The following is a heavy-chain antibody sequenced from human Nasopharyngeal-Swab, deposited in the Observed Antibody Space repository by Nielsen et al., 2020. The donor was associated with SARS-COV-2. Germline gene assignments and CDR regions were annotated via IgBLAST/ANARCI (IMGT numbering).Heavy chain of an antibody. CDR3: AAGVYYDFWSGYPPLDY. V-gene: IGHV1-58*01. CDR1: GFTFTSSA. Sequence: SVKVSCKASGFTFTSSAVQWVRQARGQRLEWIGWIVVGSGNTNYAQKFQERVTITRDMSTSTAYMELSSLRSEDTAVYYCAAGVYYDFWSGYPPLDYWGQGTLATVSS. D-gene: IGHD3-3*01. CDR2: IVVGSGNT. J-gene: IGHJ4*02.